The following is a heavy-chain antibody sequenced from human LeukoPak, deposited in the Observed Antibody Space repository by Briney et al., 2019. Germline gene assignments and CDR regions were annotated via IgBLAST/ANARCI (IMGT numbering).Heavy chain of an antibody. V-gene: IGHV3-30*04. CDR3: AKDAPLQHGGEDY. J-gene: IGHJ4*02. CDR2: ISYDGSDK. Sequence: GGSLRLSCAASGFTFSSYAMYWVRQAPGKGLEWVAVISYDGSDKFYADSVKGRFTISRDNSKNTLYLQMNSLRAEDTAVYYCAKDAPLQHGGEDYWGQGTLVTVSS. CDR1: GFTFSSYA. D-gene: IGHD1-1*01.